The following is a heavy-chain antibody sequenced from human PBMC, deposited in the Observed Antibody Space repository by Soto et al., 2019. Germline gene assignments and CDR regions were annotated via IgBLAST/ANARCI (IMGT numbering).Heavy chain of an antibody. CDR2: IYYSGST. CDR3: ARTPLL. D-gene: IGHD2-15*01. J-gene: IGHJ4*02. CDR1: GGSINSYY. Sequence: SETLSLTCTVSGGSINSYYWSWIRQHPGKGLEWIGYIYYSGSTYYNPSLKSRVTISVDTSKNQFSLKLSSVTAADTAVYYCARTPLLWGQGTLVTVSS. V-gene: IGHV4-59*06.